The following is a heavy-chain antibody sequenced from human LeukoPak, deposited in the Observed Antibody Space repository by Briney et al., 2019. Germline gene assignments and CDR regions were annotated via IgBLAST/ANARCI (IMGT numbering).Heavy chain of an antibody. V-gene: IGHV4-34*01. CDR3: ASIVVVPAAGNWFDP. CDR2: INHSGST. D-gene: IGHD2-2*01. J-gene: IGHJ5*02. Sequence: SETLSLTCAVYGGSFSGYYWSWIRQPPGKGLEWIGEINHSGSTNYNPSLKSRITISVDTSKNQFSLKLSSVTAADTAVYYCASIVVVPAAGNWFDPWGQGTLVTVSS. CDR1: GGSFSGYY.